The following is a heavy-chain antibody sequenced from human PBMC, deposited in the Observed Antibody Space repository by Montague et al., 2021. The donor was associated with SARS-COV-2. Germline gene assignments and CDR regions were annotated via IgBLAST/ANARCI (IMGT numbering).Heavy chain of an antibody. CDR3: AIDGRRLYTYGYLDY. D-gene: IGHD5-18*01. Sequence: TKYNPSLKSRVTMSLDTSKNQFSLKVNSVTVADTAMYFCAIDGRRLYTYGYLDYWGHGILVNVYS. J-gene: IGHJ4*01. V-gene: IGHV4-4*07. CDR2: T.